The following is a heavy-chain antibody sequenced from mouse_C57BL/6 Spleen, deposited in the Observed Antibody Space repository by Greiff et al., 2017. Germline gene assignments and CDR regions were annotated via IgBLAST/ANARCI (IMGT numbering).Heavy chain of an antibody. CDR3: ARHDFSDYYGSSYGYFDY. D-gene: IGHD1-1*01. CDR2: FYPGSGSI. Sequence: QVQLKQSGAELVKPGASVKLSCKASGYTFTEYTIHWVKQRSGQGLEWIGWFYPGSGSIKYNEKFKDKATLTADKSSSTVYMELSRLTSEDSAVYFCARHDFSDYYGSSYGYFDYWGQGTTLTVSS. V-gene: IGHV1-62-2*01. J-gene: IGHJ2*01. CDR1: GYTFTEYT.